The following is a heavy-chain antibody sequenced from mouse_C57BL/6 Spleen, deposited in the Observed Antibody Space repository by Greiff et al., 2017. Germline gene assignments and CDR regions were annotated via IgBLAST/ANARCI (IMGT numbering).Heavy chain of an antibody. D-gene: IGHD1-1*01. CDR2: IYPGSGST. CDR1: GYTFTSYW. CDR3: ASRFYDYGSSYLYYFDY. J-gene: IGHJ2*01. Sequence: QVQLKQPGAELVKPGASVKMSCKASGYTFTSYWITWVKQRPGQGLEWIGDIYPGSGSTNYNEKFKSKATLTVDTSSSTAYMQLSSLTSEDSAVYYCASRFYDYGSSYLYYFDYWGQGTTLTVSS. V-gene: IGHV1-55*01.